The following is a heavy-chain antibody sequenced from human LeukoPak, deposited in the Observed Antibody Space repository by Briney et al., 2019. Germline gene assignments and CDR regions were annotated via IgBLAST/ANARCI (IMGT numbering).Heavy chain of an antibody. V-gene: IGHV1-18*01. CDR2: ISAYNGNT. J-gene: IGHJ5*02. CDR1: GYTFTSYG. Sequence: ASVKVSCKASGYTFTSYGISWVRQAPGQGLEWMGWISAYNGNTNYAQKLQGRVTMTTDTSTSTAYMELRSLRSDDTAVYYCARAAPVVRGAIGETNWFDPWGQGTLVTVSS. D-gene: IGHD3-10*01. CDR3: ARAAPVVRGAIGETNWFDP.